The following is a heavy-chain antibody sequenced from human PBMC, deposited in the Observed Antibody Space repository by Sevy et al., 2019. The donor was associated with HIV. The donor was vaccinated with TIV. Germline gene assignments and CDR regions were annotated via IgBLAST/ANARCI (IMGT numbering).Heavy chain of an antibody. V-gene: IGHV3-30-3*01. CDR1: GFTFSTYA. CDR2: ISYDRSNK. Sequence: GGSLRLSCAASGFTFSTYAMHWVRQAPGKGLEWVAVISYDRSNKYYADSLKGRFTISRDNSKNTLYLQLNSLRAEDTAVYYCAKSMGGFDAFDIWGQGTMVTVSS. D-gene: IGHD6-25*01. J-gene: IGHJ3*02. CDR3: AKSMGGFDAFDI.